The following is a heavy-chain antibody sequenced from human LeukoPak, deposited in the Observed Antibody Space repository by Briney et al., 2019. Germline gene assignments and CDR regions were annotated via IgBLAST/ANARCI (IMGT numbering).Heavy chain of an antibody. Sequence: GGSLRLSSVASGFTFSSYWMSWVRQAPGKGLEWVANIKQDGSEKYYVDSVKGRFTISRDNAKNSLYLQMNSLRAEDTAVYYCARVRYSSSWYNWGQGTLVTVSS. J-gene: IGHJ4*02. D-gene: IGHD6-13*01. V-gene: IGHV3-7*01. CDR2: IKQDGSEK. CDR1: GFTFSSYW. CDR3: ARVRYSSSWYN.